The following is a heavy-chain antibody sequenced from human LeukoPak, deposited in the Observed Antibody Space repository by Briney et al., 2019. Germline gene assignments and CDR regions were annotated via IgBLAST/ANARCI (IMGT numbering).Heavy chain of an antibody. CDR2: MKYDGSEK. V-gene: IGHV3-7*01. D-gene: IGHD5-24*01. Sequence: GGSLRLSCAASGFTFSSYWMSWVRQAPGKGLEWVANMKYDGSEKYYVDSVKGRFTISRDSAKNSLYPQMNSLRAEDTAVYYCAAIGDGYSTTRDYWGQGTLVTVSS. CDR1: GFTFSSYW. J-gene: IGHJ4*02. CDR3: AAIGDGYSTTRDY.